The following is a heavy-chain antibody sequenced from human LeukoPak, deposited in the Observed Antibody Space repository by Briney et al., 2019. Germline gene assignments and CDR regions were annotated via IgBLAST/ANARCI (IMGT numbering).Heavy chain of an antibody. J-gene: IGHJ5*02. V-gene: IGHV1-46*01. D-gene: IGHD1-26*01. Sequence: CKAAGYSLSGYYTHWAGQSTRQGLEWMGLINPTGGSTGYAQKFQGRVTMTRDMSTSTDYMELSSLRSEDTAIYYCARDNSVGDNAWWFDPWVQGTLVNVSS. CDR1: GYSLSGYY. CDR2: INPTGGST. CDR3: ARDNSVGDNAWWFDP.